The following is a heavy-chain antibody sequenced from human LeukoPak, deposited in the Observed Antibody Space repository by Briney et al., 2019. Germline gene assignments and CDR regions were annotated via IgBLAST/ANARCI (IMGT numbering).Heavy chain of an antibody. CDR1: GGSISSSSYY. D-gene: IGHD1-26*01. CDR2: IYYSGST. J-gene: IGHJ4*02. CDR3: ARLATRTALDY. V-gene: IGHV4-39*01. Sequence: SETLSLTCTVSGGSISSSSYYWGWIRQPPGKGLEWIGSIYYSGSTYYNPSLKSRVTISVDTSKNQFSLKLSSVTAADTAVYYCARLATRTALDYWGQGTLVTVSS.